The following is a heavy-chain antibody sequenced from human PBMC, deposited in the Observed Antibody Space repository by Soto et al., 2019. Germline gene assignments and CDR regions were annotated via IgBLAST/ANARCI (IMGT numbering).Heavy chain of an antibody. CDR1: GFTFSSYE. D-gene: IGHD3-10*01. CDR2: ISSSGSTI. Sequence: GGSLRLSCAASGFTFSSYEMNWVRQAPGKGLEWVSYISSSGSTIYYADSVKGRFTISRDNAKNSLYLQMNSLRAEDTAVYYCAREKITMVRGVVITGPDAFDIWGQGTMVTVSS. V-gene: IGHV3-48*03. CDR3: AREKITMVRGVVITGPDAFDI. J-gene: IGHJ3*02.